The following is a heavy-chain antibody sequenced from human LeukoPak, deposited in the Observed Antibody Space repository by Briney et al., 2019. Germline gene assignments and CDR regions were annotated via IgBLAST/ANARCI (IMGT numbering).Heavy chain of an antibody. CDR3: ARKLRLGGNWFDP. Sequence: GASVKVSCKASGATFSNYTISWVRQAPRQGLEWVGRIIPLFGTTNYAQKFLGRVTITTDQSTSTVYMELTSLRSEDTALYYCARKLRLGGNWFDPWGQGTLVTVSS. J-gene: IGHJ5*02. D-gene: IGHD1-26*01. CDR2: IIPLFGTT. CDR1: GATFSNYT. V-gene: IGHV1-69*05.